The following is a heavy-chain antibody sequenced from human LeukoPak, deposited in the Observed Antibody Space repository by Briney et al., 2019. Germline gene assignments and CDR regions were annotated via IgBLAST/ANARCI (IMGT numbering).Heavy chain of an antibody. CDR2: ITGGGDYT. Sequence: GGSRRLSCAASGFTLSTSAMSWVRQAPGKGLEWVSAITGGGDYTYYADSVKGRFTISRDNPKNAVYLQMISLRAEDTAVYYCAKGYRGIEAFDVWGQGTMVTVSS. V-gene: IGHV3-23*01. CDR1: GFTLSTSA. J-gene: IGHJ3*01. D-gene: IGHD2-2*02. CDR3: AKGYRGIEAFDV.